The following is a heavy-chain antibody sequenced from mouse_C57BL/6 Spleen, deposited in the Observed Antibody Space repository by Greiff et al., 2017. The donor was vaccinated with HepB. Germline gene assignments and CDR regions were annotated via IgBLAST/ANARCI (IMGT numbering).Heavy chain of an antibody. CDR3: ARKIYYYGSSSYAMDY. D-gene: IGHD1-1*01. CDR2: IYPGSGST. J-gene: IGHJ4*01. CDR1: GYTFTSYW. Sequence: QVQLQQPGAELVKPGASVKMSCKASGYTFTSYWITWVKQRPGQGLEWIGDIYPGSGSTNYNEKFKSKATLTVDTSSSTAYMQLSSLTSEDSAVYYCARKIYYYGSSSYAMDYWGQGTSVTVSS. V-gene: IGHV1-55*01.